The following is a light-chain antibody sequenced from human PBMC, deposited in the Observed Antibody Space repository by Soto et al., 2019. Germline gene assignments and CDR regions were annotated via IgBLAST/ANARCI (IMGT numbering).Light chain of an antibody. Sequence: QSVLTQPPSASGTPGQRVTISCSGSRSNIGSNTVNWYQQLPGSAPKLPIYSNNQRPSGVPDRFSGSKSGTSASLAISGLQSEDEADYYCAAWDDSLNGFYVFGTGTKLTVL. CDR1: RSNIGSNT. V-gene: IGLV1-44*01. J-gene: IGLJ1*01. CDR2: SNN. CDR3: AAWDDSLNGFYV.